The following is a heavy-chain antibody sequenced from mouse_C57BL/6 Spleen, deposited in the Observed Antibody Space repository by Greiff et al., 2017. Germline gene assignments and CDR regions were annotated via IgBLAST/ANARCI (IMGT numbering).Heavy chain of an antibody. CDR1: GYAFTNYL. CDR3: ARSLYYYGSRNAMDY. J-gene: IGHJ4*01. V-gene: IGHV1-54*01. D-gene: IGHD1-1*01. Sequence: QVQLQQSGAELVRPGTSVKVSCKASGYAFTNYLIEWVKQRPGQGLEWIGVINPGSGGTNYNEKFKGKATLTADKSSSTAYMQLSSLTSEDSAVYFCARSLYYYGSRNAMDYWGKGTSVTVSS. CDR2: INPGSGGT.